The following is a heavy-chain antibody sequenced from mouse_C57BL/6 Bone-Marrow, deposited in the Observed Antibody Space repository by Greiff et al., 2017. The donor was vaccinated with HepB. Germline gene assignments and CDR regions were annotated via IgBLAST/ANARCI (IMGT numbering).Heavy chain of an antibody. CDR1: GFTFSSYG. Sequence: EVQRVESGGDLVKPGGSLKLSCAASGFTFSSYGMSWVRQTPDKRLEWVATISSGGSYTYYPDSVKGRFTISRDNAKNTLYLQMSSLKSEDTAMYYCARQRGLRSFAYWGQGTLVTVSA. CDR3: ARQRGLRSFAY. J-gene: IGHJ3*01. D-gene: IGHD2-4*01. CDR2: ISSGGSYT. V-gene: IGHV5-6*01.